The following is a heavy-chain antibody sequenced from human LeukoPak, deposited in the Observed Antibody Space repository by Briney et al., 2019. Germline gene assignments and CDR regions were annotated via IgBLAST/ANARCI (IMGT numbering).Heavy chain of an antibody. CDR1: GFTFSSYW. J-gene: IGHJ4*02. CDR2: ISDSGGST. CDR3: AKPQWELLD. D-gene: IGHD1-26*01. Sequence: GGSLRLSCAASGFTFSSYWMHWVRQAPGKGLEWVSAISDSGGSTYYADSVKGRFTISGDNSKNTLYLQMNSLRAEDTAVYYCAKPQWELLDWGQGTLVTVSS. V-gene: IGHV3-23*01.